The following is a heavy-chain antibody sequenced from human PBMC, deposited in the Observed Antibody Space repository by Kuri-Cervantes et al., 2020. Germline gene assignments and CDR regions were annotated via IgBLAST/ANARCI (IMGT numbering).Heavy chain of an antibody. CDR2: IYYSGST. CDR1: GFSLSTSGVG. Sequence: SGPTLVKPTQTLTLTCTFSGFSLSTSGVGVGWIRQPPGKGLEWIGSIYYSGSTYYNPSLKSRVTISVDTSKNQFSLKLSSVTAADTAVYYCARHEGEGVYFDYWGQGTLVTVSS. V-gene: IGHV4-39*01. J-gene: IGHJ4*02. CDR3: ARHEGEGVYFDY. D-gene: IGHD3-16*01.